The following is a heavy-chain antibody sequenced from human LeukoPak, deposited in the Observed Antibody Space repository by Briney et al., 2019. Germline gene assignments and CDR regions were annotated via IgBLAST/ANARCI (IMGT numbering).Heavy chain of an antibody. Sequence: GGSLRLSCAASGFTFSSYTMSWVRRAPGKGLEWVSTISPSASYIYYADSVKGRYTISRDNAKSSLFLQMNSLRAEDTAVYYCARMAGTRIYYFDYWGQGTLVTVSS. CDR3: ARMAGTRIYYFDY. CDR1: GFTFSSYT. D-gene: IGHD5-24*01. V-gene: IGHV3-21*01. J-gene: IGHJ4*02. CDR2: ISPSASYI.